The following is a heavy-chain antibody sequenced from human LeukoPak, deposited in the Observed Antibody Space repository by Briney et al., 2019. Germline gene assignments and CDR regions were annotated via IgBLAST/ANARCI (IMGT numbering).Heavy chain of an antibody. CDR1: GGSISSYY. Sequence: SETLSLTCTVSGGSISSYYWSWIRQPPGKGLEWIGEINHSGSTNYNPSLKSRVTISVDTSKNQFSLKLSSVTAADTAVYYCARGIGQDWGQGTLVTVSS. CDR2: INHSGST. J-gene: IGHJ4*02. CDR3: ARGIGQD. D-gene: IGHD1-26*01. V-gene: IGHV4-34*01.